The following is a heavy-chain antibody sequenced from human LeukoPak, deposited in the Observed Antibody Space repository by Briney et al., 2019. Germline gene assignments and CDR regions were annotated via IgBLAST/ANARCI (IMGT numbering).Heavy chain of an antibody. Sequence: SQTLSLTCTVSGGSISSGDYYWSWIRQPPGKGLEWIGNNYYSGSTYYNPSLKSRVTLSVDTSKNQFSLKLSSVTAADTAVYYCARGGDSAEEIVVVPASDGYFVLWGGGTLVTVSS. D-gene: IGHD2-2*01. J-gene: IGHJ2*01. CDR1: GGSISSGDYY. CDR2: NYYSGST. V-gene: IGHV4-30-4*01. CDR3: ARGGDSAEEIVVVPASDGYFVL.